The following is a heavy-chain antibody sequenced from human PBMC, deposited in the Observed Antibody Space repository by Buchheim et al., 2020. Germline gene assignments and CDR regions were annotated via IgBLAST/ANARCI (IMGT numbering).Heavy chain of an antibody. CDR3: AKEDLDYYDSSGYYEKAFDY. Sequence: EVQLLESGGGLVQPGGSLRLSCAASGFTFSSYAMSWVRQAPGKGLEWVSAISGSGGSTYSADSVKGRFTISRDNSKNTLYLQMNSLRAEDTAVYYCAKEDLDYYDSSGYYEKAFDYWGQGTL. CDR1: GFTFSSYA. CDR2: ISGSGGST. V-gene: IGHV3-23*01. J-gene: IGHJ4*02. D-gene: IGHD3-22*01.